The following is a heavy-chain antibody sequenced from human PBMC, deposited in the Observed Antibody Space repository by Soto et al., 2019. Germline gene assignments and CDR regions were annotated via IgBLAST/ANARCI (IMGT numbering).Heavy chain of an antibody. J-gene: IGHJ4*02. CDR2: INAGNGNT. CDR1: GYTFTSYA. CDR3: ARSVYSSSSFDY. Sequence: ASVNVSCKASGYTFTSYAMHWVRQAPGQRLEWMGWINAGNGNTKYSQKFQGRVTITRDTSASTAYMELSSLRSEDTAVYYCARSVYSSSSFDYWGQGTLVTVSS. D-gene: IGHD6-6*01. V-gene: IGHV1-3*01.